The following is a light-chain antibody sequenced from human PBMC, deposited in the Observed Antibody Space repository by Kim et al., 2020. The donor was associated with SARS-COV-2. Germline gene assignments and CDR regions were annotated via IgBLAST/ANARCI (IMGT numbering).Light chain of an antibody. CDR3: ATWDDTLGGPV. CDR1: SSNVEVNA. Sequence: QSVLTKPPSVSEAPRQRVTISCSGSSSNVEVNAVLWYQQLPGKAPRLLVHSDDLLPSGVSDRFSGSKSGTSASLAISGLQSEDEATYYCATWDDTLGGPVFGGGTKVTVL. J-gene: IGLJ2*01. V-gene: IGLV1-36*01. CDR2: SDD.